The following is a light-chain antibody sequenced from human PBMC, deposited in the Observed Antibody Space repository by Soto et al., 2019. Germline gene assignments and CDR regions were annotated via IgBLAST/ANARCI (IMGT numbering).Light chain of an antibody. CDR1: ENINSR. CDR2: AAF. V-gene: IGKV1-12*01. Sequence: DIQMTQSPSSVSASVGDRVTISFRASENINSRLAWYQQKPGNAPKLLIYAAFILQSGVPSRFSGYGSGTDFTLSISSLQPEDFATYYCQQADSFPITFGQGTRREIK. J-gene: IGKJ5*01. CDR3: QQADSFPIT.